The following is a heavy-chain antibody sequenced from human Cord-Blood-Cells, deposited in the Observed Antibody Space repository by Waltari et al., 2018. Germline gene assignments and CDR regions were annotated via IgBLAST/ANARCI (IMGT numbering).Heavy chain of an antibody. V-gene: IGHV1-69*09. CDR3: AREDYSSSWFDY. D-gene: IGHD6-13*01. CDR2: IIPILGIA. J-gene: IGHJ4*02. CDR1: GGTFSSYA. Sequence: QVQLVQSGAEVKKPGSSVKVSCRDSGGTFSSYALRWVRQAPGQGLEWMGMIIPILGIANYAQKFQGRVTITAYKSTSTAYMELSSLRSEDTSVYYCAREDYSSSWFDYWGQGTLVTVSS.